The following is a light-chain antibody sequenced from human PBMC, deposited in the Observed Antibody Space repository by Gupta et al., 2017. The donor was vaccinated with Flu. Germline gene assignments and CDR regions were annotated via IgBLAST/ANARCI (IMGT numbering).Light chain of an antibody. Sequence: PVTLSVSPGERATLSCRASQSVANALAWYQQRPGQVPRLLIYAATAKATGIPARFSGNGSGTEFTLTISSLQSEDFAVYYCQQEDDWPPTFGHGTEVEIK. J-gene: IGKJ3*01. CDR1: QSVANA. CDR3: QQEDDWPPT. CDR2: AAT. V-gene: IGKV3-15*01.